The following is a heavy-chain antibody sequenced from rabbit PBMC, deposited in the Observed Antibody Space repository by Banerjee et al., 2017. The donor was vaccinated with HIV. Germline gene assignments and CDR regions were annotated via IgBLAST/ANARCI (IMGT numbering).Heavy chain of an antibody. CDR3: ARAPAAYTGYDYMTL. V-gene: IGHV1S45*01. CDR1: GFDLSSYYF. D-gene: IGHD6-1*01. J-gene: IGHJ4*01. CDR2: IYAGSSGST. Sequence: QEQLVESGGGLVKPEGSLTLTCKASGFDLSSYYFICWVRQAPGKGLEWIACIYAGSSGSTYYASWAKGRFTISKTSSTTVTLQMTSLTAADTATYFCARAPAAYTGYDYMTLWGPGTLVTVS.